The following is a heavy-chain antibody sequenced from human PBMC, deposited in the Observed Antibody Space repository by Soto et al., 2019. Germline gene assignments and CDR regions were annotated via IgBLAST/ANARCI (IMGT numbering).Heavy chain of an antibody. Sequence: PGGSLRLSCVVSGFSFSDSHMTWVRQIPGKGLEWIASIISGAFTISYAAAVKCRFTISRDDGHNSLFLQMDSLRAEDTALYYCARDTTRLEHWGQGTLVTVSS. D-gene: IGHD1-1*01. CDR1: GFSFSDSH. V-gene: IGHV3-11*01. CDR2: IISGAFTI. CDR3: ARDTTRLEH. J-gene: IGHJ4*02.